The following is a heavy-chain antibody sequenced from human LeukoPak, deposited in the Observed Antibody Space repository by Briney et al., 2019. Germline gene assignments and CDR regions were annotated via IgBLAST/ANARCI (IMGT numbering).Heavy chain of an antibody. V-gene: IGHV3-30*02. J-gene: IGHJ4*02. CDR1: GFTFSNYG. Sequence: GGSLRLSCAASGFTFSNYGIHWVRQAPGKGLEWVAYIHYDGINKYYADSVKGRFTISRDNSKNTLYLQMNSLRAEDTAVYYCARDNSDRSFDYWGQGTLVTVSS. D-gene: IGHD2-21*02. CDR2: IHYDGINK. CDR3: ARDNSDRSFDY.